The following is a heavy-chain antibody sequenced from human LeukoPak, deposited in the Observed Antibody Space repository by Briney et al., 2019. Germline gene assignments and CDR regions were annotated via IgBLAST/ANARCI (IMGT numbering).Heavy chain of an antibody. D-gene: IGHD1-1*01. CDR2: IYYSGST. V-gene: IGHV4-59*08. J-gene: IGHJ5*02. CDR1: GSSISSYY. CDR3: ARLGGTGKLPRSWFDP. Sequence: PSETLSLTCTVSGSSISSYYWSWIRQPPGKGLEWIGYIYYSGSTNYNPSLKSRVTISVDTSKNQFSLKLSSVTAADTAVYYCARLGGTGKLPRSWFDPWGQGTLVTVSS.